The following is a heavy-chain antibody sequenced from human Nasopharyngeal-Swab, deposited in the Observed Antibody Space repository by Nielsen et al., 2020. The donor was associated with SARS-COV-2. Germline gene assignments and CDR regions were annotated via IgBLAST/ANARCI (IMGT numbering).Heavy chain of an antibody. CDR2: ISGSGGST. CDR1: GFTFSSHD. D-gene: IGHD6-13*01. CDR3: ANRRGGSWHPYCFDY. Sequence: GGSLRLSCAASGFTFSSHDMTWVRQAPGKGLEWVSTISGSGGSTNYADSVKGRFTISRDNSENTLYLQMNSLRAGDTAVYYCANRRGGSWHPYCFDYWGQGTLVTVSS. J-gene: IGHJ4*02. V-gene: IGHV3-23*01.